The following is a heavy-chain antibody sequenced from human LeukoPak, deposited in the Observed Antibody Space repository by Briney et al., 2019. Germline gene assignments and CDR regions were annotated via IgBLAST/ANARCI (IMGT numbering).Heavy chain of an antibody. D-gene: IGHD2/OR15-2a*01. CDR1: GFTFSSYG. Sequence: PGGSLRLSCAASGFTFSSYGMHWVRQAPGKGLEWVTFIRYDGSDKYYADSVKGRFTISRDNAKNSLYLQMNSLRAEDTAVYYCARYYTLYETTPSSMLYYYYYYGMDVWGQGTTVTVSS. V-gene: IGHV3-30*02. J-gene: IGHJ6*02. CDR2: IRYDGSDK. CDR3: ARYYTLYETTPSSMLYYYYYYGMDV.